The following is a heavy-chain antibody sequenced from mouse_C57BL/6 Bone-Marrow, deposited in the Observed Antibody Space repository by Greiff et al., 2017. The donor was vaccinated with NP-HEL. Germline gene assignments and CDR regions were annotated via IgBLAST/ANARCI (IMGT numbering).Heavy chain of an antibody. J-gene: IGHJ3*01. CDR1: GFTFSDYY. CDR3: ARDYGRRGFAY. CDR2: ISNGGGST. D-gene: IGHD1-2*01. Sequence: EVKLQESGGGLVQPGGSLKLSCAASGFTFSDYYMYWVRQTPEKRLEWVAYISNGGGSTYYPDTVKGRFTISRDNAKNTLYRQMSRLKSEDTAMYECARDYGRRGFAYWGQGTLVTVSA. V-gene: IGHV5-12*01.